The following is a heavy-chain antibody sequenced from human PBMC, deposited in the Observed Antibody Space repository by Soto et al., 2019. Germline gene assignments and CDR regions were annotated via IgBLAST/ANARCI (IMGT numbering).Heavy chain of an antibody. V-gene: IGHV1-69*02. CDR1: GGTFNRET. CDR2: IIPVLDLA. D-gene: IGHD3-10*01. CDR3: ARGGKLGGDLDV. Sequence: QAQLVQSGAEVKKPGSSVKVSCKASGGTFNRETFSWVRQAPGQGLQWMGRIIPVLDLADYAQKFEGRVTITADTSTTTVYLDLSGLGYDDTAVYYCARGGKLGGDLDVWGKGTPVIVSS. J-gene: IGHJ6*04.